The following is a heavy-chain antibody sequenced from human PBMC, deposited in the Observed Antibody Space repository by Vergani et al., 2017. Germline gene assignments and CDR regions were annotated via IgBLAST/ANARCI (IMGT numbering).Heavy chain of an antibody. V-gene: IGHV3-23*01. CDR1: GFTFSSYA. Sequence: EVQLLESGGGLVQPGGSLRLSCAASGFTFSSYAMSWVRQAPGKGLEWVSAISGSGGSTYYADSVKGRFTISRDNSKNTLYLQMNSLRAEDTAVYYCAKDPLSYSCYDWGDFDYWGQGTLVTVSS. J-gene: IGHJ4*02. D-gene: IGHD5-12*01. CDR2: ISGSGGST. CDR3: AKDPLSYSCYDWGDFDY.